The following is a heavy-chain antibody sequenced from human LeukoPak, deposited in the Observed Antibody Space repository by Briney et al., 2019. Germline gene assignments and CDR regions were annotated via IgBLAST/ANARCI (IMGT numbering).Heavy chain of an antibody. Sequence: GASVKVSCKASGYTFTGYYMHWVRQAPGQGLEWMGWINPNSGGTNYAQKFQGRVTMTRDTSISTAYMELSRLRSDDTAVYYCARDLWGVRSGSSILRYWGQGTLVTVSS. CDR2: INPNSGGT. D-gene: IGHD6-19*01. J-gene: IGHJ4*02. CDR1: GYTFTGYY. V-gene: IGHV1-2*02. CDR3: ARDLWGVRSGSSILRY.